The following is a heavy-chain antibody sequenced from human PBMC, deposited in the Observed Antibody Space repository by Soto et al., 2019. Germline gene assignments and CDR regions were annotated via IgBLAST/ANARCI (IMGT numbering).Heavy chain of an antibody. V-gene: IGHV1-18*01. CDR1: GYTFTNYG. CDR2: ISRYNGNT. J-gene: IGHJ6*02. Sequence: QVQVVQSGDEVKKPGASVKVSCKASGYTFTNYGFSWVRQAPGQGLEWMGWISRYNGNTKYAEKFQGRVTMTTDTSTSTAHMELRSLRSDDTAVYYCAREGQAPYYYYGMDVWGQGTAVTVSS. CDR3: AREGQAPYYYYGMDV.